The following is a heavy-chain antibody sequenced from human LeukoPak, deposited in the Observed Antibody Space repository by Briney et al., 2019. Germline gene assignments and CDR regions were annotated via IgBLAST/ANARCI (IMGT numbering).Heavy chain of an antibody. CDR2: INSDGSST. CDR3: ANFPGIAAAGTPIDY. D-gene: IGHD6-13*01. J-gene: IGHJ4*02. Sequence: GGSLRLSCAASGFTFSSYWMHWVRQAPGKGLVWVSRINSDGSSTSYADSVKGRFTISRDNSKNTLYLQMNSLRAEDTAVYYCANFPGIAAAGTPIDYWGQGTLVTVSS. V-gene: IGHV3-74*01. CDR1: GFTFSSYW.